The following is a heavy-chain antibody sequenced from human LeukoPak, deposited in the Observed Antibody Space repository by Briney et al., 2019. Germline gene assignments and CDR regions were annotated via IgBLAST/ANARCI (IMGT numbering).Heavy chain of an antibody. Sequence: GASVKVSCKASGYTFTGYYMHWVRQAPGQGLEWMGWINPNSGGTNYAQKFQGRVTMTRDTSISTAYMELSRLRSDDTAVYYCAREEGVLMVYAPRLFDYWGQGTLVTVSS. CDR2: INPNSGGT. CDR3: AREEGVLMVYAPRLFDY. J-gene: IGHJ4*02. D-gene: IGHD2-8*01. CDR1: GYTFTGYY. V-gene: IGHV1-2*02.